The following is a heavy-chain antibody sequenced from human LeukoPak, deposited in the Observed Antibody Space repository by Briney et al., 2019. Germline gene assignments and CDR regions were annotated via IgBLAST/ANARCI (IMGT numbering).Heavy chain of an antibody. CDR1: GFTFSSYG. D-gene: IGHD3-22*01. J-gene: IGHJ4*02. CDR3: AKSLMIVVLNSFDY. V-gene: IGHV3-30*18. Sequence: GRSLRLSCAASGFTFSSYGTHWVRQAPGKGLEWVALISYDGSNKYYADSVKGRFTISRDNSKNTLYLQMNSLRAEDTAVYSCAKSLMIVVLNSFDYWGQGTLVTVSS. CDR2: ISYDGSNK.